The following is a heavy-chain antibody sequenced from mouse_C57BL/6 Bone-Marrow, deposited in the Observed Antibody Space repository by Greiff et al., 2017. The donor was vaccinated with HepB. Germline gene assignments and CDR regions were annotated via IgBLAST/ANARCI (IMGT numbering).Heavy chain of an antibody. Sequence: EVKLEESGGGLVQPGGSMKLSCVASGFTFSNYWMHWVRQSPEKGLEWLAQIRLKSDNYTTHYAEYVKGRFTISRDDSKSSVYLQMNNLRAEDTGIYYCTGPFYYGTLFAYWGQGTLVTVSA. D-gene: IGHD1-1*01. CDR1: GFTFSNYW. CDR2: IRLKSDNYTT. CDR3: TGPFYYGTLFAY. J-gene: IGHJ3*01. V-gene: IGHV6-3*01.